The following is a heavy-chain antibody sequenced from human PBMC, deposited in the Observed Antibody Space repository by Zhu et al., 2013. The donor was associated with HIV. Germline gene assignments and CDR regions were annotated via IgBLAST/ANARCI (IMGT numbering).Heavy chain of an antibody. CDR1: GFTFTSYA. V-gene: IGHV1-18*01. CDR3: ARERDSSGYFPSYYYPMDV. J-gene: IGHJ6*02. CDR2: ISTYKGKT. D-gene: IGHD3-22*01. Sequence: QVQLVQSGAEVKKPGASVKVSCKASGFTFTSYAFNWVRQAPGQGLEWMGWISTYKGKTAYAQKLQGRVTMTIDTFTSTAYMELRSLRSDDAAIYYCARERDSSGYFPSYYYPMDVVGRRDHGHRLL.